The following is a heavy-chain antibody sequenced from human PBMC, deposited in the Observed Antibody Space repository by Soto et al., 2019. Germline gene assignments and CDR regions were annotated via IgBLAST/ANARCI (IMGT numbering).Heavy chain of an antibody. D-gene: IGHD2-21*02. V-gene: IGHV1-69*12. J-gene: IGHJ4*02. CDR2: IIPIFGTA. Sequence: QVQLVQSGAEVKKPGSSVKVSCKASGGTFSSYAISWVRQAPGQGLEWMGGIIPIFGTANYAQKFQGRVTITADESTSTAYMELTSLRSEDTALYYCARTLPVAYCGGDCYSPFDYWGQGTLVTVSS. CDR3: ARTLPVAYCGGDCYSPFDY. CDR1: GGTFSSYA.